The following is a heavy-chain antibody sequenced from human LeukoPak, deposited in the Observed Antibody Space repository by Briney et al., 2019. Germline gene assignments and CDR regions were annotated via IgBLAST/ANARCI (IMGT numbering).Heavy chain of an antibody. V-gene: IGHV1-18*04. Sequence: AASVKVSCKASGYTFTGYYMHWVRQAPGQGLEWMGWISAYSGNTNYAQKLQGRVTMTTDTSTSTAYMELRSLRSDDTAVYYCASFLYGGLPGRLEYWGQGTLVTVSS. D-gene: IGHD3-16*01. CDR2: ISAYSGNT. CDR1: GYTFTGYY. CDR3: ASFLYGGLPGRLEY. J-gene: IGHJ4*02.